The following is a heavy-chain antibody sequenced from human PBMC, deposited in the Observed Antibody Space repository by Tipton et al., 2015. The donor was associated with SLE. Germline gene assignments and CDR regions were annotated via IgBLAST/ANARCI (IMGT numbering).Heavy chain of an antibody. V-gene: IGHV4-34*01. CDR1: GGSFSGYY. J-gene: IGHJ6*03. Sequence: TLSLTCAVYGGSFSGYYWSWIRQPPGKGLEWIGEINHSGSTNYNPSLKSRVTISVDTSKNQFSLKLSSVTAADTAVYYCARHNPGTAAGRAYYYYYMDVWGKGTTVTVSS. D-gene: IGHD6-13*01. CDR2: INHSGST. CDR3: ARHNPGTAAGRAYYYYYMDV.